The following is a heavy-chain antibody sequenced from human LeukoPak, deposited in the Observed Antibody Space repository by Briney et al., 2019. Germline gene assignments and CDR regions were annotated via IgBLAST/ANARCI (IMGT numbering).Heavy chain of an antibody. Sequence: ASVKVSCKASGYTFSGYYMHWLRQAPGQGLEWMGWINPNGGVTNYAQKFRGRVTMTRDTSISTAYMELSRLRSDDTAVYYCARDGGDGYNFYYWGQGTLVTVSS. CDR1: GYTFSGYY. D-gene: IGHD5-24*01. CDR3: ARDGGDGYNFYY. V-gene: IGHV1-2*02. J-gene: IGHJ4*02. CDR2: INPNGGVT.